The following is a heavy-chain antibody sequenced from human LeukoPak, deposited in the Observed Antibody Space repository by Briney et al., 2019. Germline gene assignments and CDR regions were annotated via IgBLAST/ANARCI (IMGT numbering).Heavy chain of an antibody. CDR3: AKDLRRVDYYYFDY. V-gene: IGHV3-23*01. J-gene: IGHJ4*02. CDR2: ITSGGST. Sequence: PGGSLRLSCAASGFTFSTYAMTWVRQAPGKGLEWISTITSGGSTYYADSVKGRFTISRDNSKNTLYLQMNSLRAEDTAVYYCAKDLRRVDYYYFDYWGQGTLVTVSS. D-gene: IGHD2/OR15-2a*01. CDR1: GFTFSTYA.